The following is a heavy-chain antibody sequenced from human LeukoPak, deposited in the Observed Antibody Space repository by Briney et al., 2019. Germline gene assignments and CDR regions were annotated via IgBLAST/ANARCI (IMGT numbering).Heavy chain of an antibody. V-gene: IGHV4-38-2*02. Sequence: SETLSLTCTVSGYSISSGYYWGWIRQPPGKGLEWIGYIYYSGSTNYNPSLKSRVTISVDTSKNQFSLKLSSVTAADTAVYYCARVHPHSGSYYDDAFDIWGQGTMVTVSS. CDR1: GYSISSGYY. D-gene: IGHD1-26*01. J-gene: IGHJ3*02. CDR2: IYYSGST. CDR3: ARVHPHSGSYYDDAFDI.